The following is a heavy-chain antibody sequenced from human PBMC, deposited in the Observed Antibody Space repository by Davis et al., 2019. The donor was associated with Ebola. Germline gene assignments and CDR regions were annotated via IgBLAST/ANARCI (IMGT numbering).Heavy chain of an antibody. J-gene: IGHJ4*02. D-gene: IGHD2-15*01. CDR2: IYTSGST. CDR3: ARDYCSGGSCLPFDY. CDR1: GGSISSGSYY. V-gene: IGHV4-61*09. Sequence: PSETLSLTCTVSGGSISSGSYYWSWIRQPAGKGLGWIGHIYTSGSTNYNPSLKSRVTISVDTSKNQFSLKLSSVTAADTAVYYCARDYCSGGSCLPFDYWGQGTLVTVSS.